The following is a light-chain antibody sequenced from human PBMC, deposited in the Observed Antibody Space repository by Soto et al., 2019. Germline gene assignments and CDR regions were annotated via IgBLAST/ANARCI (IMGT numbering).Light chain of an antibody. Sequence: DIQMTQSPSTLPASVGDRVTITCRASQSISNWLAWYQQKPGTAPKVLIYDASSLEGGVPSRFSGSGSGTELAHNISTPQPDHFATYCSQHYDSDSARTFAQGTKV. CDR2: DAS. V-gene: IGKV1-5*01. CDR3: QHYDSDSART. CDR1: QSISNW. J-gene: IGKJ1*01.